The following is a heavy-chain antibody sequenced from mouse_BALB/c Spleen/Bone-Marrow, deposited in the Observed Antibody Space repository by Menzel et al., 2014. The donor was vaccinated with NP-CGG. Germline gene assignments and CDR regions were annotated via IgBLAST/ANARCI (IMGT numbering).Heavy chain of an antibody. V-gene: IGHV14-3*02. D-gene: IGHD2-14*01. J-gene: IGHJ1*01. CDR3: ASYRYGWYFDV. CDR1: GFNIKDTY. CDR2: IDAANGNS. Sequence: VQLQQSGAELVKPGASVKLTCTGSGFNIKDTYMHWVKQRPEQGLEWIGRIDAANGNSKYDPKFQGKATITADTSSNTAYLQLSSLTSEDTAVYYCASYRYGWYFDVWGAGTTVTVSS.